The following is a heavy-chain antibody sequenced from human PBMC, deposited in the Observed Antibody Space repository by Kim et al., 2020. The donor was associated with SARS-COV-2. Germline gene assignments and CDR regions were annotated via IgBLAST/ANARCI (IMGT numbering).Heavy chain of an antibody. CDR3: ARRAFNWLGP. V-gene: IGHV4-39*01. J-gene: IGHJ5*02. Sequence: SETLSLSCSVSGDSVTNKDHFWVWIRQPPGRGLECVGLIDISGRTYVSPSLKRRLSMSVDTSRNQFSLRLTSMTPADAGHYFCARRAFNWLGPWGRG. CDR1: GDSVTNKDHF. CDR2: IDISGRT.